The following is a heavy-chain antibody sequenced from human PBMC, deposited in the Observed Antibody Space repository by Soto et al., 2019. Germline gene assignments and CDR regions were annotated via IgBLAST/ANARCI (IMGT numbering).Heavy chain of an antibody. D-gene: IGHD3-10*01. CDR2: ISGSGANT. J-gene: IGHJ4*02. Sequence: EVQLLESGGGLVQRGGSLRLSCAASGFSFSSYAMSWVRQAPGKGLEWVSSISGSGANTYYVDSVKGRFTVSRDNSKNTLYLQMSSLRGDDTAVYKCAKAAAYHGSASYFPFDDWGLGTRVTVSS. V-gene: IGHV3-23*01. CDR3: AKAAAYHGSASYFPFDD. CDR1: GFSFSSYA.